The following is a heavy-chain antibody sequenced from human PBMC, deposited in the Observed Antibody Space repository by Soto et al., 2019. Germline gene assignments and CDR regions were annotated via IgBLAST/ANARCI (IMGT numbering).Heavy chain of an antibody. D-gene: IGHD4-17*01. CDR2: ISYDGSNK. V-gene: IGHV3-30*18. CDR3: AKDLVSYGDHEAPLEPMDV. Sequence: QVQLVESGGGVVQPGRSLRLSCAVSGFTFSSYGMHWVRQAPDKGLEGVAVISYDGSNKYYADSVKGRFTISRDNSKNTLYLQMNSLRTEDTGVYYCAKDLVSYGDHEAPLEPMDVWGQGTTVTVSS. J-gene: IGHJ6*02. CDR1: GFTFSSYG.